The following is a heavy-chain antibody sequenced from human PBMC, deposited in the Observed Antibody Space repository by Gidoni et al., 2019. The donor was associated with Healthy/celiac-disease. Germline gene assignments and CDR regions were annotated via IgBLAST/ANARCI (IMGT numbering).Heavy chain of an antibody. CDR2: IYHSGST. J-gene: IGHJ4*02. V-gene: IGHV4-38-2*02. D-gene: IGHD3-10*01. CDR1: GYSISSGYY. Sequence: QVQLQESGPGLVKPSETLSLTCTVSGYSISSGYYWGWIRQPPGKGLEWIGSIYHSGSTYYNPSLKSRVTISVDTSKNQFSLKLSSVTAADTAVYYCARDSGLGSGVDYWGQGTLVTVSS. CDR3: ARDSGLGSGVDY.